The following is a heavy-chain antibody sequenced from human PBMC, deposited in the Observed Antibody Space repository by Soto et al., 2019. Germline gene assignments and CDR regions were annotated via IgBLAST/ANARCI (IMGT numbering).Heavy chain of an antibody. Sequence: SETLSLTCTVSGGSISSYYWSWFRQPPGKGLEWIGYIYYSGSTNYNPSLKSRVTISVDTSKNQFSLKLSSVTAADTAVYYCARGGYGDDYFDYWGQGTLVTVS. CDR2: IYYSGST. J-gene: IGHJ4*02. D-gene: IGHD4-17*01. CDR1: GGSISSYY. CDR3: ARGGYGDDYFDY. V-gene: IGHV4-59*01.